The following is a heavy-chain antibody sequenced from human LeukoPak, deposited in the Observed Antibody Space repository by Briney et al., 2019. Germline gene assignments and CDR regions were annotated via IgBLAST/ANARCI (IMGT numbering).Heavy chain of an antibody. CDR1: GYTFNIYG. CDR2: IIPIFGTA. V-gene: IGHV1-69*13. J-gene: IGHJ4*02. CDR3: ASTLWSGYPGDFDY. D-gene: IGHD3-3*01. Sequence: GASVKVSCKASGYTFNIYGISWVRQAPGQGLEWMGGIIPIFGTANYAQKFQGRVTITADESTSTAYMELSSLRSEDTAVYYCASTLWSGYPGDFDYWGQGTLVTVSS.